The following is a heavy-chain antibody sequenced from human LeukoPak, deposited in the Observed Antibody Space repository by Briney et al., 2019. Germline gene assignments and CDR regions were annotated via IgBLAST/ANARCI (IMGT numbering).Heavy chain of an antibody. D-gene: IGHD6-6*01. CDR3: AREAARVSFDY. Sequence: GGSLRLSCAASGFTFSSYSMNWVRQAPGKGLEWVSYISSSSTIYYADSVKGRFTISRDNAKNSLYLQMNSQRAEDTAVYYCAREAARVSFDYWGQGTLVTVSS. CDR1: GFTFSSYS. V-gene: IGHV3-48*01. J-gene: IGHJ4*02. CDR2: ISSSSTI.